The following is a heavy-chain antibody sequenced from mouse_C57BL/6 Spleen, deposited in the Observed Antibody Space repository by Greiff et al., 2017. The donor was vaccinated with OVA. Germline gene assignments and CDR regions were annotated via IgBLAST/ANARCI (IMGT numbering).Heavy chain of an antibody. V-gene: IGHV1-50*01. CDR1: GYTFTSYW. D-gene: IGHD2-4*01. CDR3: ARRDYDGAWFAY. Sequence: VQLQQSGAELVKPGASVKLSCKASGYTFTSYWMQWVKQRPGQGLEWIGEIDPSDSYTNYNQKFKGKATLTVDTSSSTAYMQLSSLTSEDSAVYYCARRDYDGAWFAYWGQGTLVTVSA. J-gene: IGHJ3*01. CDR2: IDPSDSYT.